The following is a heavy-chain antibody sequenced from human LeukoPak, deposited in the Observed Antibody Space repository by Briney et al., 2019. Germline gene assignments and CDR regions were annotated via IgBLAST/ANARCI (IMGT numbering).Heavy chain of an antibody. CDR2: ISSSGSTI. D-gene: IGHD3-22*01. Sequence: GGSLRLSCAASGFTFSSYGMHWVGQAPGKGLEGVAYISSSGSTIYYADSVKGRFTISRDNAKNSLYLQMNSLRAEDTAVYYCARAGGDSSGYYYFDYWGQGTLVTVSS. J-gene: IGHJ4*02. CDR3: ARAGGDSSGYYYFDY. CDR1: GFTFSSYG. V-gene: IGHV3-48*04.